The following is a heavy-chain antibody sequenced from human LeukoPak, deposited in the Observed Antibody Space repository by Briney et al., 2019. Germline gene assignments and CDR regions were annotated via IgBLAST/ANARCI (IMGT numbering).Heavy chain of an antibody. Sequence: GGSLRLSCAASGFTFSSYWMRWVRHAPGKGLVWVSRINSDGSSTSYADSVKGRFTSSRDNAKNTLYLQMNSLRAEDTAVYYCARDLNYDFWSGSLSFDYWGQGTLVTVSS. CDR1: GFTFSSYW. J-gene: IGHJ4*02. CDR3: ARDLNYDFWSGSLSFDY. D-gene: IGHD3-3*01. CDR2: INSDGSST. V-gene: IGHV3-74*01.